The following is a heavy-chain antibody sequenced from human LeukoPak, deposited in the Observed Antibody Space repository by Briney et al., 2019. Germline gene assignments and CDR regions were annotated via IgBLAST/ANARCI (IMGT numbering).Heavy chain of an antibody. CDR3: ARQRRSGSKLYYFDY. CDR2: ISYSGST. V-gene: IGHV4-39*07. Sequence: PSETLSLTCSVSGGSISSTTYYWGWIRQPPGKGLEWIGSISYSGSTNYNPSLKSRVTISVDTSKNQFSLKLSSVTAADTAVYYCARQRRSGSKLYYFDYWGQGTLVTVSS. J-gene: IGHJ4*02. D-gene: IGHD3-3*01. CDR1: GGSISSTTYY.